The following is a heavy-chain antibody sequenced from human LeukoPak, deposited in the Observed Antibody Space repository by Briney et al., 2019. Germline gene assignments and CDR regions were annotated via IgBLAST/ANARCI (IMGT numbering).Heavy chain of an antibody. CDR2: ISGSGGST. Sequence: GGSLRLSCAASGFTFSSYAMSWVRQAPGKGLEWVSGISGSGGSTYYADSVKGRFTISRDNSKNTLYLQMNRLRAEDTAVYYCAKDFGYCINGVCYGTPFDYWGQGTLVTVSS. J-gene: IGHJ4*02. V-gene: IGHV3-23*01. CDR1: GFTFSSYA. CDR3: AKDFGYCINGVCYGTPFDY. D-gene: IGHD2-8*01.